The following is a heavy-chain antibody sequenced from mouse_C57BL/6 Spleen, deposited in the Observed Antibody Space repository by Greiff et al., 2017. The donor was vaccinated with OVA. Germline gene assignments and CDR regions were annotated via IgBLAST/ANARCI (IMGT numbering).Heavy chain of an antibody. Sequence: QVQLQQPGAELVKPGASVKMSCKASGYTFTSYWITWVKQRPGQGLEWIGDIYPGSGSTNYNEKFKSKATLTVDTSSSTAYMQLSSLTSEDSAVYYCARPTGPHWYFDVWGTGTTVTVSS. CDR1: GYTFTSYW. CDR2: IYPGSGST. V-gene: IGHV1-55*01. CDR3: ARPTGPHWYFDV. D-gene: IGHD1-1*01. J-gene: IGHJ1*03.